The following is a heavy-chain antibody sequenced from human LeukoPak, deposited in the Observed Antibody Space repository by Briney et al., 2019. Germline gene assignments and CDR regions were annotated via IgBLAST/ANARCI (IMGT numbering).Heavy chain of an antibody. CDR2: ISSTSTYI. Sequence: GRSLRLSCVASGFAFSDDSMNWVRQPPGKGLEWVSSISSTSTYIYYADSVKGRFTISRDNARNSLFLQMNNLRVDDSAVYYCARECTAMAYDYWGQGNLVTVSS. J-gene: IGHJ4*02. CDR1: GFAFSDDS. V-gene: IGHV3-21*01. D-gene: IGHD5-18*01. CDR3: ARECTAMAYDY.